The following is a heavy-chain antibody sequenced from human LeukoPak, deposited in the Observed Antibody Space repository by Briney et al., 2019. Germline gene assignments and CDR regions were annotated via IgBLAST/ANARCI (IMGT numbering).Heavy chain of an antibody. J-gene: IGHJ4*02. Sequence: GGSLRLSCAASGFTVSSNYMSWVRQAPGKGLEWVSAISGSGGSTYYADSVKGRFTISRDNAKNSLYLQMNSLRAEDTAVYYCARESSGWSNVLFDYWGQGTLVTVSS. CDR2: ISGSGGST. D-gene: IGHD6-19*01. CDR3: ARESSGWSNVLFDY. V-gene: IGHV3-11*01. CDR1: GFTVSSNY.